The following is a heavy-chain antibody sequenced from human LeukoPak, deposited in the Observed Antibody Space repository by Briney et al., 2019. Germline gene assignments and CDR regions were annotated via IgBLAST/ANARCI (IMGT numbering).Heavy chain of an antibody. D-gene: IGHD6-13*01. CDR2: INHSGST. V-gene: IGHV4-34*01. CDR3: ARVYPPLAAAGTGVDY. Sequence: SETLSLTCAVYGGSFSGYYWSWIRQPPGKGLEWIGEINHSGSTNYNPSLKSRVTISVDTSKNQFSLKLSSVTAADTAVYYCARVYPPLAAAGTGVDYWGQGTLVTVSS. J-gene: IGHJ4*02. CDR1: GGSFSGYY.